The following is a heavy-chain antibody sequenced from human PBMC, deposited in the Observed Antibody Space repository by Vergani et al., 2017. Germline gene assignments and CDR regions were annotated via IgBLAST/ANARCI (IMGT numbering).Heavy chain of an antibody. CDR2: IYYSGST. D-gene: IGHD4-17*01. CDR1: GGSISSSSYY. CDR3: ARYQQGVTTGWFDP. J-gene: IGHJ5*02. Sequence: QVQLQESGPGLVKPSETLSLTCTVSGGSISSSSYYWGWIRQPPGKGLEWIGSIYYSGSTYYNPSLKSRVTISVDTSKNQFSLKLSSVTAADTAVYYCARYQQGVTTGWFDPWGQGTLVTVSS. V-gene: IGHV4-39*07.